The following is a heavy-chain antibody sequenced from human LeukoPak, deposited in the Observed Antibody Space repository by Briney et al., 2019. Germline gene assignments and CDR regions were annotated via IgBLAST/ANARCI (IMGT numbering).Heavy chain of an antibody. CDR1: GGSISSSPYY. Sequence: PSETLSLTCTVSGGSISSSPYYWGWIRQSPGKGLEWIGSVHYSGGSYYSPSLKSRVTISLNTSKNQFSLKLSSVTAADTAVYYCALHGRTVSYNWFDPWGQGTLVTVSS. CDR2: VHYSGGS. J-gene: IGHJ5*02. CDR3: ALHGRTVSYNWFDP. V-gene: IGHV4-39*07. D-gene: IGHD4-17*01.